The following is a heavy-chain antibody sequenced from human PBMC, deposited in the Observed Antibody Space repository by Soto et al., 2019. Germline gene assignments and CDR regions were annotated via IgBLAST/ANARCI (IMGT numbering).Heavy chain of an antibody. V-gene: IGHV3-23*01. D-gene: IGHD6-6*01. CDR2: ISGSGGST. Sequence: GGSLRLSCAASGFTFSSYAMSWVRQAPGKGLEWVSAISGSGGSTYYADSVKGRFTISRDNSKNTLYLQMNSLRAEDTAVYYCANLGVAARRLSQAALFDYWGQGTLVTVSS. CDR1: GFTFSSYA. CDR3: ANLGVAARRLSQAALFDY. J-gene: IGHJ4*01.